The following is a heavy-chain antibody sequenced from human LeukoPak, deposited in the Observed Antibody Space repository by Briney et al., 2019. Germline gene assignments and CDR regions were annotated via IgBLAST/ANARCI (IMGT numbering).Heavy chain of an antibody. Sequence: PGGCLRLSCAASGFTFSSYSMNWVRQAPGKGLEWVSSISSTSSYIYYADSVKGRFTIARDNAKNSLYLQMNSRRAEDTAVYYWARKNADAINSYFDYWGQGTLLTVSS. D-gene: IGHD1-1*01. CDR1: GFTFSSYS. CDR2: ISSTSSYI. J-gene: IGHJ4*02. CDR3: ARKNADAINSYFDY. V-gene: IGHV3-21*01.